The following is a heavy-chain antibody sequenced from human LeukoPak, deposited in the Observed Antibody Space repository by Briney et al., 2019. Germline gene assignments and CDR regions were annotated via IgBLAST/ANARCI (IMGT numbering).Heavy chain of an antibody. V-gene: IGHV3-48*03. D-gene: IGHD3-9*01. Sequence: GGSLRLSCAASGFTFSNSAMSWVRQAPGKGLEWVSYISSSGSTIYYADSVKGRFTISRDNAKNSLYLQMNSLRAEDTAVYYCARYHIHFGYFPYFDYWGQGTLVTVSS. CDR1: GFTFSNSA. CDR3: ARYHIHFGYFPYFDY. CDR2: ISSSGSTI. J-gene: IGHJ4*02.